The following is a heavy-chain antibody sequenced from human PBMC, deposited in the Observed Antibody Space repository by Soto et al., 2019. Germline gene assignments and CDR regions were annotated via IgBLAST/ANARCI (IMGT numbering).Heavy chain of an antibody. Sequence: QVQLMQSGAEVKKPGASVKVSCKASGDTFTDYYIHWVRQAPGQGLEWMGTVNPSGGHTTYAQHFLGRVTMTRDTSTSTLYMELTSLTSDATAIYYCARGGHVVVVTVALDYWGQGTLVTVSS. V-gene: IGHV1-46*01. J-gene: IGHJ4*02. CDR2: VNPSGGHT. CDR1: GDTFTDYY. CDR3: ARGGHVVVVTVALDY. D-gene: IGHD2-21*02.